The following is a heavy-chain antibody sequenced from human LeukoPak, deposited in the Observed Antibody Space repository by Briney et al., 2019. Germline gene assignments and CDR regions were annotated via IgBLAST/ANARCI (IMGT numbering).Heavy chain of an antibody. D-gene: IGHD2-2*01. Sequence: GRSLRLSCAASGFTFSSYGMHWVRQAPGKGLEWVAVIWYDGSNKYYADSVKGRFTISRDNSTNTLSLQMNSLRAEDTAVYYCAGDSYCTSTSCSLRYYFDYWGQGTLVTVSS. V-gene: IGHV3-33*01. CDR1: GFTFSSYG. CDR3: AGDSYCTSTSCSLRYYFDY. J-gene: IGHJ4*02. CDR2: IWYDGSNK.